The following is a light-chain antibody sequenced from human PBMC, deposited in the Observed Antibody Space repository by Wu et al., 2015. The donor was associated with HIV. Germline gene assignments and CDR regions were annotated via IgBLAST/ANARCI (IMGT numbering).Light chain of an antibody. J-gene: IGKJ1*01. CDR1: QDIAGS. Sequence: DIQMTQSPSSLSASVGDRVTITCRASQDIAGSLAWYQQKAGKAPNLLLFAASRLESGVPSRFSGSGSGADYTLTISSLQPEDFASYYCQQSYILPWTFGQGTRVEIK. V-gene: IGKV1-NL1*01. CDR3: QQSYILPWT. CDR2: AAS.